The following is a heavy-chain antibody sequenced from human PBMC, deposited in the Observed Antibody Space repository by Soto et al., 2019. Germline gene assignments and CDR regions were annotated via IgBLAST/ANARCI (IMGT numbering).Heavy chain of an antibody. CDR2: INHSGST. J-gene: IGHJ5*02. V-gene: IGHV4-34*01. CDR3: ARGDYDFWSGYYVWFDP. Sequence: SETLSLTCAVYGGSFSGYYWSWIRQPPGKGLEWIGEINHSGSTNYNPSLKSRVTISVDTSKNQFSLKLSSVTAADTAVYYCARGDYDFWSGYYVWFDPWGQGTLVT. CDR1: GGSFSGYY. D-gene: IGHD3-3*01.